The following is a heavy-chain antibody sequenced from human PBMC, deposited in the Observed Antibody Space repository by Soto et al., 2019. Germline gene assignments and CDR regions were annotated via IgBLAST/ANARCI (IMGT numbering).Heavy chain of an antibody. CDR2: IYYSGST. CDR1: GGSISSGDYY. V-gene: IGHV4-30-4*01. Sequence: QVQLQESGPGLVKPSQTLSLTCTVSGGSISSGDYYWSWIRQPPGKGLEWIGYIYYSGSTYYKPSLKGRVTISVDTSKNQFSLKLSSVTAADTAVYYCAIRGGSTYYYDSRPPEYAFDIWGQGTMVTVSS. J-gene: IGHJ3*02. CDR3: AIRGGSTYYYDSRPPEYAFDI. D-gene: IGHD3-22*01.